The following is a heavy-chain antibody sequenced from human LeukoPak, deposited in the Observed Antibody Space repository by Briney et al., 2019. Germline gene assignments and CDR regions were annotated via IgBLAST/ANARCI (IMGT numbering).Heavy chain of an antibody. D-gene: IGHD2-15*01. J-gene: IGHJ6*03. Sequence: GGSLRLSCAASGFTVSSNFMSWVRQAPGKGLEWVSAIYSGGSTYYADSVKGRFTISRDSSKNTLYLQMHSLRAEDTAVYYCATASYCSGGSCYSDYYYYYMDVWGKGTTVTVSS. V-gene: IGHV3-53*01. CDR2: IYSGGST. CDR3: ATASYCSGGSCYSDYYYYYMDV. CDR1: GFTVSSNF.